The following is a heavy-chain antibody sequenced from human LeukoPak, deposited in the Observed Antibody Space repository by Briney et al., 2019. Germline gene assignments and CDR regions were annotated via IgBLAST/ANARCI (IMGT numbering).Heavy chain of an antibody. CDR3: ARKRGVGVDRNAFDI. CDR2: ISPNSVEK. D-gene: IGHD3-3*01. J-gene: IGHJ3*02. V-gene: IGHV1-2*02. CDR1: GYTFIDYY. Sequence: ASVRVSCTASGYTFIDYYMHWVRQAPAQGGERMGWISPNSVEKVYAQKFQGRVPMTRDTSISTAYMELSRLRSDDTAVYYCARKRGVGVDRNAFDIWGQGTMVTVSS.